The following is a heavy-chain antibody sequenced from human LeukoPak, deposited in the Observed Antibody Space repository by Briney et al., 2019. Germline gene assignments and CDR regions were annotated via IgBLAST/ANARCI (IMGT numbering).Heavy chain of an antibody. D-gene: IGHD1-26*01. CDR2: IYYIGTT. CDR3: ARTHSGSYGLDP. CDR1: GGSISSSSFY. V-gene: IGHV4-39*07. J-gene: IGHJ5*02. Sequence: SETLSLTCTVFGGSISSSSFYWGWIRQPPGKGLEWIGSIYYIGTTYYNPSLKSRITISVDTSKNQFSLKLSSVTAADTAVYYCARTHSGSYGLDPWGQGTLVTVSS.